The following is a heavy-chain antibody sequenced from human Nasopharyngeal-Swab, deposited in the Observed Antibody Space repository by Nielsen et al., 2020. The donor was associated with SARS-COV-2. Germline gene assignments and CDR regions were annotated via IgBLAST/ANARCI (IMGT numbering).Heavy chain of an antibody. D-gene: IGHD2-15*01. CDR3: ARGTIVGYCSGGSCLRDGMDV. Sequence: VRQAPGKGLEGVSSISSSSSTIYYADSVKGRFTISRDNAKNSLYLQMNSLRAEDTAVYYCARGTIVGYCSGGSCLRDGMDVWGQGTTVTVSS. V-gene: IGHV3-48*04. J-gene: IGHJ6*02. CDR2: ISSSSSTI.